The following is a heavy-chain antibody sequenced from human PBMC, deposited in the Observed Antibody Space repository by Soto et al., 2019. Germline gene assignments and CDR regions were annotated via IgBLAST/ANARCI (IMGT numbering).Heavy chain of an antibody. CDR3: ARGGVSYFDY. CDR1: GGSFSGYY. J-gene: IGHJ4*02. D-gene: IGHD2-8*01. V-gene: IGHV4-34*01. CDR2: INHSGST. Sequence: SETLSLTCAVYGGSFSGYYWSWIRQPPGKGLEWIGEINHSGSTNYNPSLKSRVTISVDTSKNQFSLKLSSVTAADTAVYYCARGGVSYFDYWGQGTLVTVSS.